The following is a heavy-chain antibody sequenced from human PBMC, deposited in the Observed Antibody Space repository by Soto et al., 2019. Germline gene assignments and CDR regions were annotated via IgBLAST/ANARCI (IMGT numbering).Heavy chain of an antibody. CDR1: GGSISSYY. Sequence: SETLSLTCTVSGGSISSYYGGWFRQPPGKGLEWIGYIYSSGSTHYNPSLQNRVTISIDTSKNQVSLKVNSVTAADTAVYYCARDHPHSYGVYYFDYWGQGTPVTVSS. D-gene: IGHD5-18*01. J-gene: IGHJ4*02. CDR2: IYSSGST. V-gene: IGHV4-59*01. CDR3: ARDHPHSYGVYYFDY.